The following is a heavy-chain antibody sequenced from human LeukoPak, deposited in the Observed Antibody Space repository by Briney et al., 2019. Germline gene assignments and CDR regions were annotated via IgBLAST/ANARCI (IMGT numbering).Heavy chain of an antibody. V-gene: IGHV4-34*01. CDR1: GGSFSGYY. CDR2: INHSGST. D-gene: IGHD6-13*01. J-gene: IGHJ3*02. CDR3: ARGGYNSSWYVGLSAFDI. Sequence: RPSETLSLTCAVYGGSFSGYYWSWIRQPPGKGLEWIGEINHSGSTNYNPSLKSRVTISVDTSKNQFSLKLSSVTAADTAVYYCARGGYNSSWYVGLSAFDIWGQGTMVTVSS.